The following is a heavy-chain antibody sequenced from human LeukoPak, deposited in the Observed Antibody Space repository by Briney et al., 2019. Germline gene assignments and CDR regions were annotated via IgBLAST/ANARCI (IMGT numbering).Heavy chain of an antibody. Sequence: GGSLRLSCAASGFTFSTYSMNWVRQAPGKGLEWVSSISSGSTYKYYADSVKGRFTISRDNAKNSLCLQMNSLRAEDTAVYYCARGPKYIATTAGPNSFDYWGQGTLVTVSS. V-gene: IGHV3-21*01. CDR1: GFTFSTYS. J-gene: IGHJ4*02. CDR2: ISSGSTYK. CDR3: ARGPKYIATTAGPNSFDY. D-gene: IGHD6-13*01.